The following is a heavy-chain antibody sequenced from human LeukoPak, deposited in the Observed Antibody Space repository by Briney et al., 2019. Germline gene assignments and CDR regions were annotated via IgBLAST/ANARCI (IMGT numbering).Heavy chain of an antibody. CDR1: GGSISSYY. J-gene: IGHJ4*02. D-gene: IGHD2-2*01. CDR3: ARGQGRDIVVVPAARKIFDY. V-gene: IGHV4-59*12. CDR2: IYYSGST. Sequence: PSETLSLTCTVSGGSISSYYWSWIRQPPGKGLEWIGYIYYSGSTNYNPSLKSRVTISVDTSKNQFSLKLSSVTAADTAVYYCARGQGRDIVVVPAARKIFDYWGQGTLVTVSS.